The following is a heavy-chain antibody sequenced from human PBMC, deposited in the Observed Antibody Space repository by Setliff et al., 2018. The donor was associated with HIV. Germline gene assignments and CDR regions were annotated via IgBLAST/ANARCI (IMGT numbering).Heavy chain of an antibody. V-gene: IGHV5-51*01. D-gene: IGHD3-22*01. CDR3: ARRGPDFYDSSDI. CDR2: IYPGDSDT. Sequence: GESLKISCKGSGYRFTNYWIAWVRQMPGKGLEWMGIIYPGDSDTRYSPSFQGQVTISADKSISTAYLQWSSLKASDTAMYYCARRGPDFYDSSDIWGQGTMVTVSS. CDR1: GYRFTNYW. J-gene: IGHJ3*02.